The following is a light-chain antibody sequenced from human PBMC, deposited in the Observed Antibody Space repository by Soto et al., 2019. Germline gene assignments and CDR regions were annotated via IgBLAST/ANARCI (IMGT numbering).Light chain of an antibody. V-gene: IGKV1-39*01. J-gene: IGKJ1*01. CDR1: QSISTY. CDR2: AAS. Sequence: DIKMTQSPSSLSASVGDRVTITCRASQSISTYLNWYQQKPGKAPKLLIYAASSLQSGVPSRFSGSGSGTDFTLTISSLQTEDFATYYCQQSYSTPPTFGHGTKGEIK. CDR3: QQSYSTPPT.